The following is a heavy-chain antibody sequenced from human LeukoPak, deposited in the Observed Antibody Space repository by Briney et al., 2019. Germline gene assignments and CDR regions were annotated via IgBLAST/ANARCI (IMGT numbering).Heavy chain of an antibody. Sequence: GGSLRLSGAESGFTFTSHWMHWVRQAPGKGLVWVSHISDDGKKTNYADSVKGRFTISRDVAKNTLHLQMDSLRVEDTAVYYCAASFRVTGTTNYYWGQGTMVTVSS. CDR1: GFTFTSHW. CDR3: AASFRVTGTTNYY. J-gene: IGHJ4*02. D-gene: IGHD1-20*01. V-gene: IGHV3-74*01. CDR2: ISDDGKKT.